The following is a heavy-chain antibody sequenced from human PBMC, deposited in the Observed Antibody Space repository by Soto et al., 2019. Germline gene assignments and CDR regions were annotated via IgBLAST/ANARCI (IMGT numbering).Heavy chain of an antibody. Sequence: SETLSLTCTVSGGSISRYYWSWIRQTPGKGLEWIGYLYNTGSTIYNPSLESRVTISVDTSKNQFSLKLNSVTAADTAVYYCARGVVDYYDSSEILNWGQGTLVTVS. V-gene: IGHV4-59*01. CDR2: LYNTGST. CDR3: ARGVVDYYDSSEILN. D-gene: IGHD3-22*01. J-gene: IGHJ4*02. CDR1: GGSISRYY.